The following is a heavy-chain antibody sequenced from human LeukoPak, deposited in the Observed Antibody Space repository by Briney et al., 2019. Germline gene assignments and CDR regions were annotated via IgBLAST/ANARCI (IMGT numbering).Heavy chain of an antibody. Sequence: GGSLRLSCAASGLTFSSYWMNWVRQAPGKGLEWVANIKQDGNEKYYVDSVKGRFTISRDNAKKSLYLQMDSLRVEDTAVYYCARPITVSGATDAFDIWGQGTMVTVSS. CDR3: ARPITVSGATDAFDI. V-gene: IGHV3-7*01. CDR2: IKQDGNEK. J-gene: IGHJ3*02. D-gene: IGHD3-3*01. CDR1: GLTFSSYW.